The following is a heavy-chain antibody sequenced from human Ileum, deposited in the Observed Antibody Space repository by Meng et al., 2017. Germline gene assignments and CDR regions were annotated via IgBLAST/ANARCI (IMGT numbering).Heavy chain of an antibody. CDR3: ARGAIGTRPFDY. CDR1: GDAIMTNG. J-gene: IGHJ4*02. Sequence: QGYLADAGQRHVTYPRTLSLDCAAHGDAIMTNGWNWVRQPQVKGLEWIEAINHSGAFNYNPSLRSRVTISVDKSKNQLSLKLGCLTAADTAVYDCARGAIGTRPFDYWGQGTLVTVSS. D-gene: IGHD2-21*01. CDR2: INHSGAF. V-gene: IGHV4-4*03.